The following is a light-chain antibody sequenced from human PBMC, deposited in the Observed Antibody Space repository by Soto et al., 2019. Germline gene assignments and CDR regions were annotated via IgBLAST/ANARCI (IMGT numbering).Light chain of an antibody. CDR1: QSVSTR. V-gene: IGKV3-15*01. CDR3: QQYNSYPLT. J-gene: IGKJ4*01. Sequence: EIVMTQSPATLPVSPGGRATRSCRASQSVSTRLAWYQQKPGQAPRFLIYGASTRATGIPARFSGSGSGTDFTLTISSLKPDDFATYYCQQYNSYPLTFGGGTKVDI. CDR2: GAS.